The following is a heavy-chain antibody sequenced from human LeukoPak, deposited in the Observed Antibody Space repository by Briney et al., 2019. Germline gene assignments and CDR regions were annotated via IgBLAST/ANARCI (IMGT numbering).Heavy chain of an antibody. CDR2: ICHSGST. V-gene: IGHV4-30-2*01. D-gene: IGHD4-17*01. Sequence: SETLSLTCAVSGGSISSGGYSWSWIRQPPGKGLEWIGYICHSGSTYYNPSLKSRVTISVDRSKNQFSLKLSSVTAADTAVYYCARADVATVTLDYWGQGTLVTVSS. CDR3: ARADVATVTLDY. CDR1: GGSISSGGYS. J-gene: IGHJ4*02.